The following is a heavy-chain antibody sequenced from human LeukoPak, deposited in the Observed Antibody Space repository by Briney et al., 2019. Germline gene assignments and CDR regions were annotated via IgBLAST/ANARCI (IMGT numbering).Heavy chain of an antibody. Sequence: PSQTLSLTCTVSGGSISSGGYYWSWIRQHPGKGLEWIGYIYYSGSTCYNPSLKSRVTISVDTSKNQFSLKLSSVTAADTAVYYCARVLGNYGGNSAAFDYWGQGTLVTVSS. CDR1: GGSISSGGYY. V-gene: IGHV4-31*03. CDR3: ARVLGNYGGNSAAFDY. CDR2: IYYSGST. J-gene: IGHJ4*02. D-gene: IGHD4-23*01.